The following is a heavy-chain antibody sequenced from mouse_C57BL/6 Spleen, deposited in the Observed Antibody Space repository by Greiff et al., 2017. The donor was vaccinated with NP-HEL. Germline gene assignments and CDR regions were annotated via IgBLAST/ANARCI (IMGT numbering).Heavy chain of an antibody. V-gene: IGHV3-6*01. CDR3: ARGGDGNSFAY. CDR2: ISYDGSN. D-gene: IGHD2-1*01. CDR1: GYSITSGYY. J-gene: IGHJ3*01. Sequence: EVQLQQSGPGLVKPSQSLSLTCSVTGYSITSGYYWNWIRQFPGNKLEWMGYISYDGSNNYNPSLKNRISITRDTSKNQFFLKLNSVTTEDTATYYCARGGDGNSFAYWGQGTLVTVSA.